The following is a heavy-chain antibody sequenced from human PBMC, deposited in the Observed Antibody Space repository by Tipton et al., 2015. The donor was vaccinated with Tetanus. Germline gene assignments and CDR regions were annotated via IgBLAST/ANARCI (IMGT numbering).Heavy chain of an antibody. D-gene: IGHD3-3*01. CDR3: ARSHVFRLTLFGEEIPRSGRFDP. V-gene: IGHV4-61*01. CDR2: VSYSGRT. Sequence: TLSLTCTVSGGSVRSGSYSWNWIRQPPGKGLEWLAYVSYSGRTNSNYFLKSRITVSQDTSKNQFSLRLTSVTAADTAVYYCARSHVFRLTLFGEEIPRSGRFDPWGQGTLVTVSS. CDR1: GGSVRSGSYS. J-gene: IGHJ5*02.